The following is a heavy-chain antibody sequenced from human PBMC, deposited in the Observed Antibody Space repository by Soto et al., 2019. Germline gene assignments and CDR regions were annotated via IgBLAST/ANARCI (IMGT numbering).Heavy chain of an antibody. CDR1: GFTFSSYA. CDR3: AKDPRIAVAGTARPYYFDY. D-gene: IGHD6-19*01. V-gene: IGHV3-23*01. J-gene: IGHJ4*02. CDR2: ISGSGGST. Sequence: GWSLRLSCAASGFTFSSYAMSWVRQAPGKGLDWVSAISGSGGSTYYADSVKGRFTISRDNSKNTLYLQMNSLRAEDTAVYYCAKDPRIAVAGTARPYYFDYWGQGTLVTVSS.